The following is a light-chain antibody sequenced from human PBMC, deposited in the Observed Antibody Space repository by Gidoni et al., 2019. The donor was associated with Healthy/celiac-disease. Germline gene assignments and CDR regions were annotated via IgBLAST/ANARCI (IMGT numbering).Light chain of an antibody. Sequence: QSPLTQPASVSGSAGQSITISCTGTSSDVGGYNYVSWYQQHPGKAPKLMIYDVSNRTSGVSNRFSGSKSGNTASLTISGLQAEDEADYYCSSYTSSRTKVFGGGTKLTVL. CDR2: DVS. CDR3: SSYTSSRTKV. V-gene: IGLV2-14*01. CDR1: SSDVGGYNY. J-gene: IGLJ2*01.